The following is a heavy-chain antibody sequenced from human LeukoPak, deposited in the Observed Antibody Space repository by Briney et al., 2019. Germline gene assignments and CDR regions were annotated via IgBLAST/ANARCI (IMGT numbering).Heavy chain of an antibody. J-gene: IGHJ4*02. CDR1: GYSLTELA. Sequence: ASVKVSCKISGYSLTELAIHWVRQTPGKGLEWMGGSDPEDVKTSFAEKFQGRVTFTEDTSTDTAFMELSRLRSDDTAVYYCATFQAYANSGHLRPYFDYWGQGTLVTVSS. CDR2: SDPEDVKT. CDR3: ATFQAYANSGHLRPYFDY. V-gene: IGHV1-24*01. D-gene: IGHD3-22*01.